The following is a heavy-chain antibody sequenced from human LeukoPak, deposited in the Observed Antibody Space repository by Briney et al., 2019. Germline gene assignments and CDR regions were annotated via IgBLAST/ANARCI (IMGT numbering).Heavy chain of an antibody. J-gene: IGHJ1*01. D-gene: IGHD3-3*01. CDR3: ARGSPHDFWSGYYPAEYFQH. V-gene: IGHV3-30-3*01. CDR1: GFTFSSYA. CDR2: ISYDGSNK. Sequence: GGSLRLSCAASGFTFSSYAMHWVRQAPGKGLEWVAVISYDGSNKYYADSVKGRFTISRDNSKNTLYLQMNSLRAEDTAVYYCARGSPHDFWSGYYPAEYFQHWGQGTLVTVSS.